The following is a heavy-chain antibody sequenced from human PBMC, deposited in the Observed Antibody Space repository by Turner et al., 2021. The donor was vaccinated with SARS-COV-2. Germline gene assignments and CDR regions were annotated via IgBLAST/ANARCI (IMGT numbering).Heavy chain of an antibody. D-gene: IGHD4-17*01. J-gene: IGHJ4*02. Sequence: EVQLLESGGGLVQPGGSLRLSCAASGFTFRRYAMSWVRQAPGKGLEWVSGISGSGGSTYYADSVKGRFTISRDNSKNTLYLQMNSLRDEDTAVYYCAKNGDYFDYWGQGTLVTVSS. CDR1: GFTFRRYA. CDR2: ISGSGGST. CDR3: AKNGDYFDY. V-gene: IGHV3-23*01.